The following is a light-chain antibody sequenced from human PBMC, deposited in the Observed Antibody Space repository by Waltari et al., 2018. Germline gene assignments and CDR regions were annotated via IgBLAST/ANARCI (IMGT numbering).Light chain of an antibody. V-gene: IGKV2-28*01. CDR2: LGS. CDR1: QSLLHSNGYTY. J-gene: IGKJ4*01. CDR3: LQDIQLPLT. Sequence: DIVMTQTPLSLPVTPGEPVSISCRSSQSLLHSNGYTYLFWYLQKPGQSPQLLIYLGSNRASGVPDRFSGSGSGTDFTLKISRVEAEDVGVYYCLQDIQLPLTFGGGTKVEIK.